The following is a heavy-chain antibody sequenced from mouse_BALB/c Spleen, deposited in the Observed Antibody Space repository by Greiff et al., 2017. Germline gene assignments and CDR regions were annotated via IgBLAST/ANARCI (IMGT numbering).Heavy chain of an antibody. V-gene: IGHV5-6-5*01. D-gene: IGHD2-1*01. Sequence: EVKLMESGGGLVKPGGSLKLSCAASGFTFSSYAMSWVRQTPEKRLEWVASISSGGSTYYPDSVKGRFTISRDNARNILYLQMSSLRSEDTAMYYCARHVDGNFYFDYWGQGTTLTVSS. CDR1: GFTFSSYA. CDR2: ISSGGST. CDR3: ARHVDGNFYFDY. J-gene: IGHJ2*01.